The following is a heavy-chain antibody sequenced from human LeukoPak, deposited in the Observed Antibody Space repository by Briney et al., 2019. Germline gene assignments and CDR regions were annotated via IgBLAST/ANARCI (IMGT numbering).Heavy chain of an antibody. Sequence: SETLSLTCTVSGGSIRNYYWSWIRQPAGKGLEWIGRIYNSGNTNYNPSLKSRVTMSVDTSKNQLSLKLTSVTAADTAVYYCARDMYYYDNSGDRYFDYWGQGTLVTVSS. J-gene: IGHJ4*02. CDR2: IYNSGNT. D-gene: IGHD3-22*01. V-gene: IGHV4-4*07. CDR1: GGSIRNYY. CDR3: ARDMYYYDNSGDRYFDY.